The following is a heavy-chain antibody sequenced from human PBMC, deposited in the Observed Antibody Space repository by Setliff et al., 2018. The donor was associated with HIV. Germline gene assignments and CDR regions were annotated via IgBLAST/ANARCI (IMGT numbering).Heavy chain of an antibody. CDR3: ARRGMWSYETGGNPTATFDY. V-gene: IGHV4-39*01. CDR1: GGSINSRSSY. Sequence: PSETLSLTCTVSGGSINSRSSYWAWLRQPPGKGLEWVASIYFSGTPYYNPSLKNRVTISVDTSKNQFSLKLSSVTAADTAVYYCARRGMWSYETGGNPTATFDYWGQGVLVTVSS. J-gene: IGHJ4*02. D-gene: IGHD2-8*02. CDR2: IYFSGTP.